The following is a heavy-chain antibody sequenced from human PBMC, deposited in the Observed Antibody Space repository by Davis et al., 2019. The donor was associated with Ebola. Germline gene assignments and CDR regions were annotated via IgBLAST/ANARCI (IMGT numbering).Heavy chain of an antibody. D-gene: IGHD3-16*01. J-gene: IGHJ3*02. CDR1: GYTFTSYG. CDR2: INAGNGNT. Sequence: APSVKVSCKASGYTFTSYGISWVRQAPGQGLEWMGWINAGNGNTKYSQKFQGRVTITRDTSASTGYMELSSLRSEDTAVYSCARGVWGSSHDAFDIWGQGTMVTVSS. V-gene: IGHV1-3*01. CDR3: ARGVWGSSHDAFDI.